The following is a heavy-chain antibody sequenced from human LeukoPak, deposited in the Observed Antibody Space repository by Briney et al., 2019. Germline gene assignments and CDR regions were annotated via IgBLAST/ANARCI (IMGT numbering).Heavy chain of an antibody. V-gene: IGHV3-74*01. CDR2: IRGDGRAT. CDR1: GFIFTDYW. D-gene: IGHD3-3*01. J-gene: IGHJ3*02. CDR3: ARPQSGFWSGYSVAFDI. Sequence: GGSLRLSCAASGFIFTDYWMHWVRQARGKERVWVARIRGDGRATTSADSVKGRFTISRDNAKNSLYLQMNSLRAEDTAVYYCARPQSGFWSGYSVAFDIWGQATMVTVSS.